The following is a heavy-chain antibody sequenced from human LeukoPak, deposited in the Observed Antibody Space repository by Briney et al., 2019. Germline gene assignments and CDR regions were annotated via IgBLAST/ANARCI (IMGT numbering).Heavy chain of an antibody. CDR2: INHSGST. CDR1: GGSFSGYY. CDR3: AIESYYDSSGYYFGAFDI. J-gene: IGHJ3*02. V-gene: IGHV4-34*01. Sequence: SETLSLTCAVYGGSFSGYYWSWIRQPPGKGLEWIGEINHSGSTNYNPSLKSRVTISVDTSKNQFSLKVNSVTAADTAVYYCAIESYYDSSGYYFGAFDIWGQGTMVTVSS. D-gene: IGHD3-22*01.